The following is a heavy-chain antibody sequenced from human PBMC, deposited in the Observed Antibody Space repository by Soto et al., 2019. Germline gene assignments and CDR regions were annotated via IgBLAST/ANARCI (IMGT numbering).Heavy chain of an antibody. V-gene: IGHV3-9*01. D-gene: IGHD3-16*01. CDR1: GFKFDDYA. J-gene: IGHJ4*02. CDR2: FSWNSGNI. CDR3: AKDRDPGETSDGGEYFDH. Sequence: EVQLVESGGGLVQPGRSLRLSCAASGFKFDDYAMHWVRQAPGKGLEWVAGFSWNSGNIGYADSVKGRFTISRDNAKNSLDLQMKRLRPDDTALYYCAKDRDPGETSDGGEYFDHWGQGTLVTVSS.